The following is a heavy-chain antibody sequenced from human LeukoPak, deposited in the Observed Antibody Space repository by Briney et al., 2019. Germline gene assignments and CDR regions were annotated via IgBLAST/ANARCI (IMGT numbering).Heavy chain of an antibody. Sequence: GGSLRLSCAGSGFTFSGFSVHWVRQTPGRGLEYVSAINGAGDRTYYADSVKGRFSISRDNSKNTLYLQMGNLRGEDMALYFCARIGMENFYDLWGQGTLVTVSA. J-gene: IGHJ5*02. CDR1: GFTFSGFS. V-gene: IGHV3-64*02. CDR3: ARIGMENFYDL. CDR2: INGAGDRT. D-gene: IGHD1-7*01.